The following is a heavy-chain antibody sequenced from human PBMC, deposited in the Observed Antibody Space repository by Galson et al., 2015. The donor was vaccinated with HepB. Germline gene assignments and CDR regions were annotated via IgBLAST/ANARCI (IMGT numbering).Heavy chain of an antibody. Sequence: SLRLSCAASGFTFSNYWMHWVRQAPGKGLAWVSRVNSDGSGTNYAASVKGRFTISRDNDKKSLYLQMSRLRAEDTTVYYCARGGLNTWGGLFDPWGQGTLVTVPS. CDR3: ARGGLNTWGGLFDP. J-gene: IGHJ5*02. CDR2: VNSDGSGT. CDR1: GFTFSNYW. D-gene: IGHD3-16*01. V-gene: IGHV3-74*01.